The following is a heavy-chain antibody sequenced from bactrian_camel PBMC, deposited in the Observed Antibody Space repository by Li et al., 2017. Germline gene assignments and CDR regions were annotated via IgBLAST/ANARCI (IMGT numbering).Heavy chain of an antibody. V-gene: IGHV3S67*01. CDR1: GSTSSSPF. J-gene: IGHJ4*01. Sequence: VQLVESGGGSVQTGGSLTLSCSVSGSTSSSPFLAWFRQAPGAEREAVATTGTVGSETCADSVKGRFTVSRDNAMNTLTLQMNSLTTEDSGVYYCATDDARLIACGSSCRPYWGQGTQVTVS. CDR3: ATDDARLIACGSSCRPY. D-gene: IGHD2*01. CDR2: TGTVGSE.